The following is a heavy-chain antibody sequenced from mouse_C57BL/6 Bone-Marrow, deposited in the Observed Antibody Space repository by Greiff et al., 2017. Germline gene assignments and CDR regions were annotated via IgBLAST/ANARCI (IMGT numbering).Heavy chain of an antibody. CDR1: GFTFSDYG. V-gene: IGHV5-17*01. CDR3: ARRTVVGYFDY. CDR2: ISSGSSTI. D-gene: IGHD1-1*01. Sequence: DVHLVESGGGLVKPGGSLKLSCAASGFTFSDYGMHWVRQAPEKGLEWVAYISSGSSTIYYADTVKGRFTISRDNAKNTLFLQMTSLRSEDTAMYYCARRTVVGYFDYWGQGTTLTVSS. J-gene: IGHJ2*01.